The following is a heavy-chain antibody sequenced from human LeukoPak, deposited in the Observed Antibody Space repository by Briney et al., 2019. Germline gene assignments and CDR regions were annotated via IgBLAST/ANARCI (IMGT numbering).Heavy chain of an antibody. D-gene: IGHD5-24*01. CDR3: ARTIEMATISYFDY. CDR2: ISGSSSYI. V-gene: IGHV3-21*01. J-gene: IGHJ4*02. Sequence: GGSLRLSCAASGFTFSRYSMNWVRQAPGKGLEWVSSISGSSSYIYYADSVKGRLTISRDNAKNSLYLQMNSLRAGDTAVYYCARTIEMATISYFDYWGQGTLVTVSS. CDR1: GFTFSRYS.